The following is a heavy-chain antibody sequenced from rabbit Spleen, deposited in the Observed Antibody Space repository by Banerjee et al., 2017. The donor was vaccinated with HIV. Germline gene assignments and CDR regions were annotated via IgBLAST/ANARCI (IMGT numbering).Heavy chain of an antibody. CDR1: GFDFSNYG. D-gene: IGHD4-1*01. CDR2: IEPIFGNT. V-gene: IGHV1S47*01. CDR3: VRDQDYTSAWGHWAKTNL. Sequence: QEQLVESGGGLVQPGGSLKLSCKASGFDFSNYGVSWVRQAPGKGLEWIGYIEPIFGNTYYANWVNGRFTISSHDAQNTLYLQLNSLTAADTATYFCVRDQDYTSAWGHWAKTNLWGQGTLVTVS. J-gene: IGHJ4*01.